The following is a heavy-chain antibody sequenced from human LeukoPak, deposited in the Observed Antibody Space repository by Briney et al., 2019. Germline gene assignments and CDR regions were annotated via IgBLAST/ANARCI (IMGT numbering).Heavy chain of an antibody. V-gene: IGHV3-11*04. CDR3: AELGITMIGGV. Sequence: GGSLRLSCAASGFSFSDYAMSWVRQAPGKGLEWVSYISSSGSTIYYADSVKGRFTISRDNAKNSLYLQMNSLRAEDTAVYYCAELGITMIGGVWGKGTTVTISS. CDR2: ISSSGSTI. J-gene: IGHJ6*04. CDR1: GFSFSDYA. D-gene: IGHD3-10*02.